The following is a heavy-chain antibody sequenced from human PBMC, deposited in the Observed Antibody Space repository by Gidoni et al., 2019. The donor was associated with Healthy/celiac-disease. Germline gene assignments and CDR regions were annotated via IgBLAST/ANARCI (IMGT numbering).Heavy chain of an antibody. CDR1: GFSLSTSGVG. V-gene: IGHV2-5*02. J-gene: IGHJ5*02. CDR3: AHRHTYYYDSSGYLNWFDP. D-gene: IGHD3-22*01. Sequence: QITLKESGPTLVKPTQTLTLTCTFSGFSLSTSGVGVGWIRQPPGKALEWLALIYWDDDKRYSPSLKSRLTITKDTSKNQVVLTMTNMDPVDTATYYCAHRHTYYYDSSGYLNWFDPWGQGTLVTVSS. CDR2: IYWDDDK.